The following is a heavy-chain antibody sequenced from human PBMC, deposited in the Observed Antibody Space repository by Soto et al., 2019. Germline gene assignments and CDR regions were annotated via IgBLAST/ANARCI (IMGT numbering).Heavy chain of an antibody. CDR2: IIPMFGPA. CDR1: GGTFSSYG. CDR3: ARPVTTGHPTGHYYGIDV. J-gene: IGHJ6*02. Sequence: QVQLVQSGAEVKKPGSSVKVSCKASGGTFSSYGISWVRQAPGQGLEWMGGIIPMFGPAKFAQKFQGRVTITADDSTTTAYMELSSLRSEDTAVYFCARPVTTGHPTGHYYGIDVWGQGTTVPVSS. D-gene: IGHD4-4*01. V-gene: IGHV1-69*01.